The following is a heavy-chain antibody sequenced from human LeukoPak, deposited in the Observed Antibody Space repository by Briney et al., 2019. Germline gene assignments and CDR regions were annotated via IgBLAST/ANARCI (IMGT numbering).Heavy chain of an antibody. Sequence: SVKVSCKASGGTFSSTTINWVRQAPGQGLEWMGGITPIFRTPNYAQKFQGRVTITAVESMSTAYMELSSLRSEDTAVYYCARGWLAETTVVTPYNYWGQGTLVTVSS. CDR2: ITPIFRTP. CDR3: ARGWLAETTVVTPYNY. J-gene: IGHJ4*02. V-gene: IGHV1-69*13. CDR1: GGTFSSTT. D-gene: IGHD2-21*02.